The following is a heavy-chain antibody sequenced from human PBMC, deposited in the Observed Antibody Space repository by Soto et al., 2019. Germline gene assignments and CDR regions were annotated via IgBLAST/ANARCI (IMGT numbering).Heavy chain of an antibody. J-gene: IGHJ3*02. Sequence: SETLSLTCTVSGGSISSSSYYWGWIRQPPGKGLEWIGSIYYSGSTYYNPSLKSRVTISVDTSKNQFSLKLSSVTAADTAVYYCARPKLAVAGSSAFDIWGQGTMVTVSS. V-gene: IGHV4-39*01. CDR2: IYYSGST. CDR3: ARPKLAVAGSSAFDI. CDR1: GGSISSSSYY. D-gene: IGHD6-19*01.